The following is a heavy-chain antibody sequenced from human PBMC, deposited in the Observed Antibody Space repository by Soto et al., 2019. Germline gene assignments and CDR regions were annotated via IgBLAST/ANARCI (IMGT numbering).Heavy chain of an antibody. CDR3: ARDLILVAAAGTSYYYGMDV. CDR1: GYTFTSYY. CDR2: INPSGGST. D-gene: IGHD6-13*01. J-gene: IGHJ6*02. V-gene: IGHV1-46*01. Sequence: ASVKVSCKASGYTFTSYYMHWVRQAPGQGLEWMGIINPSGGSTSYAQKFQGRVTMTRDTSTSTVYMELSSLRSEDTAVYYCARDLILVAAAGTSYYYGMDVWGQGTTVTVSS.